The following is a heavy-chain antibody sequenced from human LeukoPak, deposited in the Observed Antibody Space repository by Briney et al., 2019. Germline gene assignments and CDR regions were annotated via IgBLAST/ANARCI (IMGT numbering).Heavy chain of an antibody. CDR3: ASYYYDSSGYSSIDY. V-gene: IGHV4-38-2*02. J-gene: IGHJ4*02. CDR2: IYHSGST. Sequence: SETLSLTCTVSGYSISSGYFWGWIRQTPGKGLEWIGSIYHSGSTYYNPSLKSRVTISVDTSKNQFSLKLSSVTAADTAVYYCASYYYDSSGYSSIDYWGQGTLVTVSS. CDR1: GYSISSGYF. D-gene: IGHD3-22*01.